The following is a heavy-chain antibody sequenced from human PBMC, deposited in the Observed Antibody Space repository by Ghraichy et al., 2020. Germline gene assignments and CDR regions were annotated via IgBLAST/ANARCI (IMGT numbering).Heavy chain of an antibody. V-gene: IGHV4-34*01. Sequence: SQTRSLTCAVYGGSFSGYYWSWIRQPPGKGLEWIGEINHSGSTNYNPSLKSRVTISVDTSKNQFSLKLSSVTAADTAVYYCARPRGKLFDYGMDVWGQGTTVTVSS. CDR1: GGSFSGYY. D-gene: IGHD4-23*01. CDR3: ARPRGKLFDYGMDV. CDR2: INHSGST. J-gene: IGHJ6*02.